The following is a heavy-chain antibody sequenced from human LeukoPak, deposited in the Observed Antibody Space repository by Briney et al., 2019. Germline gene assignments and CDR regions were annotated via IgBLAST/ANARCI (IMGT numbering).Heavy chain of an antibody. CDR1: GFTFSPYS. CDR3: ARDRRYYGDYYFYGLDV. D-gene: IGHD4-17*01. CDR2: ISSSSITI. J-gene: IGHJ6*02. Sequence: GGSLRLSCAASGFTFSPYSMNWVRQAPGKGLEWVSYISSSSITIFYADSVKGRFTISRDIARNSLYLQMNSLRDEDSAVYYCARDRRYYGDYYFYGLDVWGQGTTVTVSS. V-gene: IGHV3-48*02.